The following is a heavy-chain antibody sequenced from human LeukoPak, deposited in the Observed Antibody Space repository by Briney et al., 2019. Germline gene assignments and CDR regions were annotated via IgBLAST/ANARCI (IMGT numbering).Heavy chain of an antibody. Sequence: GGSLRLPCEASGFTFSTYWMSWVRQAPGKGLEWVANIKVDGSESYYGDSVKGRFTISRDNAKNSLYLQMNSLRVEDTAVYYCATVRYGNYFDHWGQGTLVTASS. D-gene: IGHD4-17*01. V-gene: IGHV3-7*01. J-gene: IGHJ4*02. CDR2: IKVDGSES. CDR3: ATVRYGNYFDH. CDR1: GFTFSTYW.